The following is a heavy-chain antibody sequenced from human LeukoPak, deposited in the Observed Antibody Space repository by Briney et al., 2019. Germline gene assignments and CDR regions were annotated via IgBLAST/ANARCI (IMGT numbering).Heavy chain of an antibody. J-gene: IGHJ6*03. Sequence: ASVKVSCKASGYTFTSYGISWVRQAPGQGLEWMGGIIPIFGTANYAQKFQGRVTITADKSTSTAYMELSSLRSEDTAVYYCASPLYGDYGYYYYYMDVWGKGTTVTVSS. V-gene: IGHV1-69*06. D-gene: IGHD4-17*01. CDR3: ASPLYGDYGYYYYYMDV. CDR1: GYTFTSYG. CDR2: IIPIFGTA.